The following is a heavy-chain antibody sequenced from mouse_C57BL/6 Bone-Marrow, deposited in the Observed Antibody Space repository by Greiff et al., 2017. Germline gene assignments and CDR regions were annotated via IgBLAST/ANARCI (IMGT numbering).Heavy chain of an antibody. J-gene: IGHJ2*01. Sequence: QVQLQQPGAELVMPGASVKLSCKASGYTFTSYWMNWVKQRPGQGLEWIGEIDPSDSYTNYNQKFKGKSTLTVDTSSSTAYMQLSSLTSEDSAVYYCARELQDYFDYWGQGTTLTVSS. CDR1: GYTFTSYW. CDR3: ARELQDYFDY. D-gene: IGHD1-3*01. V-gene: IGHV1-69*01. CDR2: IDPSDSYT.